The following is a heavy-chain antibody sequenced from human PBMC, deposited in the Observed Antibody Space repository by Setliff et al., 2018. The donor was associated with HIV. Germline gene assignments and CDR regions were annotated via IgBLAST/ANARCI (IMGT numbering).Heavy chain of an antibody. D-gene: IGHD3-3*01. J-gene: IGHJ4*02. CDR1: GFIFNAYA. CDR2: IYSGGNT. Sequence: PGGSLRLSCAASGFIFNAYAMHWVRQSPGKGLEWVSVIYSGGNTYYADSVKGRFTISRDNAKNTLYLQMNSLRAEDTAVYYCARDKGPYNFWSGYDTHYFDYWGQGTLVTVSS. CDR3: ARDKGPYNFWSGYDTHYFDY. V-gene: IGHV3-NL1*01.